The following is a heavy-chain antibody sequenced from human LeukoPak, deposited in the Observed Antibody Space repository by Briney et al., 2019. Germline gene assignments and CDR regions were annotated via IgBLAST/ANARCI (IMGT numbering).Heavy chain of an antibody. Sequence: SETLSLTCAVYGGSFSGYYWSWIRQPPGKGLEWIGEINHSGSTNYNPSLKSRVFISVDTSKNQFSLKLSSVTAADTAVYYCARHLRITIFGVVSKGTYFDYWGQGTLVTVSS. CDR3: ARHLRITIFGVVSKGTYFDY. J-gene: IGHJ4*02. CDR2: INHSGST. V-gene: IGHV4-34*01. D-gene: IGHD3-3*01. CDR1: GGSFSGYY.